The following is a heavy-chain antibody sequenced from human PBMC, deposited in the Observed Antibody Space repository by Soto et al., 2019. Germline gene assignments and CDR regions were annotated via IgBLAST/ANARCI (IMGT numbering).Heavy chain of an antibody. CDR2: INPNSGGT. CDR1: GYTFTGPY. CDR3: ARLAWDRDGYNQDNWFDP. Sequence: GASVKVSCKASGYTFTGPYIQWVRQAPGQGLEWMGWINPNSGGTNYAQKFQGWVTMTRDTSISTAYMELSRLRSDDTAVYYCARLAWDRDGYNQDNWFDPWGQGTPVTVSS. D-gene: IGHD5-12*01. J-gene: IGHJ5*02. V-gene: IGHV1-2*04.